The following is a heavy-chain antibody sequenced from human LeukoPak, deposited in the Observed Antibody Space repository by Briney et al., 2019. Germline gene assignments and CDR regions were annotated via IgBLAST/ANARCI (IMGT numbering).Heavy chain of an antibody. J-gene: IGHJ4*02. V-gene: IGHV1-69*13. Sequence: VASVKVSCKASGYTFTSYGISWVRQAPGQGLEWMGGIIPIFGTANYAQKFQGRVTITADESTSTAYMELSSLRSEDTAVYYCASSTRGGDWEPYYFDYWGQGTLVTVSS. CDR3: ASSTRGGDWEPYYFDY. D-gene: IGHD2-21*02. CDR1: GYTFTSYG. CDR2: IIPIFGTA.